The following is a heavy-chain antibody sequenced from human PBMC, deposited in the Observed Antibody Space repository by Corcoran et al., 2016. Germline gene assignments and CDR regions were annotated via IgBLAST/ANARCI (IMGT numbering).Heavy chain of an antibody. CDR3: ARVLTGVVAATKAAYFDY. D-gene: IGHD2-15*01. Sequence: QVQLQQWGAGLLKPSETLSLTCAVYGGSFSGYYWSWIRQPPGKGLEWIGEINHSGSTNYNPSLKSRVTISVDTSKNQFSLKLSSVTAADTAVYYCARVLTGVVAATKAAYFDYWGQGTLVTVSS. V-gene: IGHV4-34*01. CDR1: GGSFSGYY. J-gene: IGHJ4*02. CDR2: INHSGST.